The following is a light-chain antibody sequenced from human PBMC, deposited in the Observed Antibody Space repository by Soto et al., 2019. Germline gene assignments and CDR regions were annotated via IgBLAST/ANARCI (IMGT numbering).Light chain of an antibody. CDR2: EVS. CDR1: SSDVGPYNY. J-gene: IGLJ1*01. V-gene: IGLV2-14*01. Sequence: QSALTQPASVSGSPGQSITISCAGTSSDVGPYNYVSWYQLHPGKAPKLMIFEVSNRPSGVSNRFSGSKSGNTASLTISGLQAEDEADDYCSSYTSTDTLYVFGTGTKVTVL. CDR3: SSYTSTDTLYV.